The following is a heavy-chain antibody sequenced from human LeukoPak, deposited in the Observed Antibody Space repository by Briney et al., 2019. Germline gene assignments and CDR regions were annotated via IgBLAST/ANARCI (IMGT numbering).Heavy chain of an antibody. CDR1: GYPFTGYY. CDR3: ARDTGYCSGSSCGTDY. J-gene: IGHJ4*02. CDR2: IKPNSGGT. D-gene: IGHD2-15*01. Sequence: ASVKVSCKASGYPFTGYYMHWVRQAPGQGLEWMGWIKPNSGGTNYAQKFQGWVTMTRDTSISTAYMELSRLRSDDTAVYYCARDTGYCSGSSCGTDYWGQGTLVTVSS. V-gene: IGHV1-2*04.